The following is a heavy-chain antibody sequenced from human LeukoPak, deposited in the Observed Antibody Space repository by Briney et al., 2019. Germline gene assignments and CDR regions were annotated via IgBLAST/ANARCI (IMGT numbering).Heavy chain of an antibody. Sequence: GGSLRLSCTVSRLCSSGLGMGWVRQAPGTGLEWISYISSSYRSIYYADSVKGRFTVSRDNTKNSIYLQMYSLRVEDSAVYYCVGDDSIGTLSCMDVWGQGTTVTVSS. D-gene: IGHD2-15*01. V-gene: IGHV3-48*03. J-gene: IGHJ6*02. CDR3: VGDDSIGTLSCMDV. CDR2: ISSSYRSI. CDR1: RLCSSGLG.